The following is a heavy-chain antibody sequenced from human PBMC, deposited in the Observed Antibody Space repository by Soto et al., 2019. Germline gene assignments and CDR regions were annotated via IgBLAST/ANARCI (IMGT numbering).Heavy chain of an antibody. Sequence: SETLSLTCTVSGGSISSNYWSWIRQSPGKGLEWIAYIYYSRSTNYNPSLKSRATISVDTSKNQFSLRLRSVTAADTAVYYCAKASTYGLSYFDSWGQGTLVTVSS. V-gene: IGHV4-59*12. CDR3: AKASTYGLSYFDS. CDR2: IYYSRST. CDR1: GGSISSNY. J-gene: IGHJ4*02. D-gene: IGHD3-10*01.